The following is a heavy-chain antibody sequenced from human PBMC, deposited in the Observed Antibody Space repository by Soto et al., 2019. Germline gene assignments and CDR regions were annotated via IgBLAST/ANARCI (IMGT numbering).Heavy chain of an antibody. Sequence: QVQLVQSGAEVKKPGSSVTVSCKTSGGTFSKDAINWVRQAPGQGLEWMGLLIPVFGSPIYAQKFQGRIRITADESTSTAFMDLSSLRSEDTAVYYCTRVLGYTFEPGKTLYDAMDVWVQGSTVSGSS. J-gene: IGHJ6*02. CDR2: LIPVFGSP. CDR3: TRVLGYTFEPGKTLYDAMDV. D-gene: IGHD5-18*01. V-gene: IGHV1-69*01. CDR1: GGTFSKDA.